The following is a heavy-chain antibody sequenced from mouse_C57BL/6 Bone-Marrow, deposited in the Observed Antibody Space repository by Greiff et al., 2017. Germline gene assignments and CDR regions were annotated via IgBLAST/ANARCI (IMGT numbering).Heavy chain of an antibody. CDR2: IWTGGGT. CDR3: ARAIYYDYGGGGFDY. Sequence: QVQLQQSGPGLVAPSQSLSITCTVSGFSLTSYAISWVRQPPGKGLEWLGVIWTGGGTNYNSALKSRLSISKDNSKSQVFLKMNSLQTDDTARYYCARAIYYDYGGGGFDYWGQGTTLTVSS. J-gene: IGHJ2*01. D-gene: IGHD2-4*01. V-gene: IGHV2-9-1*01. CDR1: GFSLTSYA.